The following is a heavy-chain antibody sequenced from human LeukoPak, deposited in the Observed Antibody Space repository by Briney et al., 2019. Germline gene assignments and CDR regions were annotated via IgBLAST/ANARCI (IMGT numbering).Heavy chain of an antibody. J-gene: IGHJ4*02. Sequence: SETLSLTCTVSGASISSTSYYWGWIRQPPGKGLEWIGSTYYRGTTYYNPSLKSRVTISVDTSKNQVSLKLSSVTAADTAVYYCARNEHYDSWSGYLGYFDYWGQGTLVTVSS. CDR1: GASISSTSYY. D-gene: IGHD3-3*01. CDR2: TYYRGTT. CDR3: ARNEHYDSWSGYLGYFDY. V-gene: IGHV4-39*07.